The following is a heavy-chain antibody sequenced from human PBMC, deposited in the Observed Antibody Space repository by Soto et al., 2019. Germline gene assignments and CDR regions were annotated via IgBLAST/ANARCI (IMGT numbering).Heavy chain of an antibody. CDR2: ISYNSSDI. CDR1: GFTYGNYA. Sequence: EVQLVESGGDLIQPGRSLRLSFAASGFTYGNYAMHWVRQAPGKGLEWVAGISYNSSDIRYAGSVKGRFTITRDNAKNSLYLQMDSLRAEDTALYDCAKGEQGYGSGGRCHGWGWFDPWGQGTLVTVSS. CDR3: AKGEQGYGSGGRCHGWGWFDP. V-gene: IGHV3-9*01. D-gene: IGHD2-15*01. J-gene: IGHJ5*02.